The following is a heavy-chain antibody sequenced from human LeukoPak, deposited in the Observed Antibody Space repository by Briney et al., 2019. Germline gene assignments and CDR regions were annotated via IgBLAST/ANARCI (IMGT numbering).Heavy chain of an antibody. CDR2: ISTYNGNR. CDR3: ARGADFDFSSSDY. CDR1: GYTFTNYG. J-gene: IGHJ4*02. V-gene: IGHV1-18*01. Sequence: ASVEVSCKASGYTFTNYGISWVRQAPGQVLEWMGWISTYNGNRNFTERLQGRVTLTTDTSTSTAYMELRSLRSDDTAMYYCARGADFDFSSSDYWGQGTLVTVSS. D-gene: IGHD6-6*01.